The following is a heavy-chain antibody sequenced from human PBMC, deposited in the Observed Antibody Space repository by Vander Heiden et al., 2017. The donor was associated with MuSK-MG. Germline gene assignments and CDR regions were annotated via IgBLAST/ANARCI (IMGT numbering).Heavy chain of an antibody. D-gene: IGHD6-6*01. Sequence: QLQLQESGPGLVKPSETLSLTCTVSGGSISSSRYYWGWIRQPPGKGLEWNGSILYSGSHYLHPSLKSRVTLSVDHSKNQFFLKLSSLNPADTAVYYCASLAARRDYYYYGMDVWGQGTTVNVSS. CDR3: ASLAARRDYYYYGMDV. CDR1: GGSISSSRYY. CDR2: ILYSGSH. J-gene: IGHJ6*02. V-gene: IGHV4-39*01.